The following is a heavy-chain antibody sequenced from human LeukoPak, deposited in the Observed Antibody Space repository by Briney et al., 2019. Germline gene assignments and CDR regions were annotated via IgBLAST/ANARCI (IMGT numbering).Heavy chain of an antibody. CDR3: TRFYDTSLDF. CDR1: GFSFSGSA. Sequence: GGSLRLSCAASGFSFSGSAFHWVRQASGKGLEWVGRIRSKTNNYATAYAASVKGRFTVSRDDSKNTAFLQMNSLKTEDTAVYYCTRFYDTSLDFWGQGTLVTVSS. D-gene: IGHD3-22*01. CDR2: IRSKTNNYAT. J-gene: IGHJ4*02. V-gene: IGHV3-73*01.